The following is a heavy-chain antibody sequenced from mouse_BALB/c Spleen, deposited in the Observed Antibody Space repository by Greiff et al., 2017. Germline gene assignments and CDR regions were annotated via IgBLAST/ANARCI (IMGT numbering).Heavy chain of an antibody. J-gene: IGHJ4*01. CDR2: ISSGSSTI. V-gene: IGHV5-17*02. Sequence: VQLVASGGGLVQPGGSRKLSCAASGFTFSSFGMHWVRPAPEKGLEWVAYISSGSSTIYYADTVKGRFTISRDNPKNTLFLQMTSLRSEDTAMYYCARGDGYAMDYWGQGTSVTVSS. CDR3: ARGDGYAMDY. CDR1: GFTFSSFG. D-gene: IGHD3-3*01.